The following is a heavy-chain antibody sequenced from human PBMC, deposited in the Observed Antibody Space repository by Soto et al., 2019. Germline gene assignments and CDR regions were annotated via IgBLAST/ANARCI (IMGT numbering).Heavy chain of an antibody. V-gene: IGHV4-59*01. CDR3: AREGPVYYYAFDY. D-gene: IGHD3-10*01. J-gene: IGHJ4*02. CDR1: GGSISSYY. CDR2: IYYIGST. Sequence: PSETLSLTCTVSGGSISSYYWSWIRQPPGKGLEWIGYIYYIGSTNYNPSLKSRITISVDTSKNQFSLKLSSVTAADTAVYYCAREGPVYYYAFDYWGQRTLVTVSS.